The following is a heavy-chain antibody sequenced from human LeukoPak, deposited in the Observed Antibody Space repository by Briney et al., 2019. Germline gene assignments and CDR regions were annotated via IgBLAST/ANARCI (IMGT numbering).Heavy chain of an antibody. D-gene: IGHD3-3*01. V-gene: IGHV3-48*01. CDR1: GFTFSTYN. Sequence: PGGSLRLSCAASGFTFSTYNVNWVRQAPGKGLEWISYISHNSDTIWYADSVKGRFTISRDNAKNSLYLQMNSLRVEDTAMYYCARANYYDFWSASRGWYFDYWGKGTLVTVSS. CDR2: ISHNSDTI. J-gene: IGHJ4*02. CDR3: ARANYYDFWSASRGWYFDY.